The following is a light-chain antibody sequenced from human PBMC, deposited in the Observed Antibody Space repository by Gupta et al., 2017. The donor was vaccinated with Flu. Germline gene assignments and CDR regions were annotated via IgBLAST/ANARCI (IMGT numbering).Light chain of an antibody. Sequence: QSALTQPASVSGSPGQSITISCTGTSSDVGSYNLVSCYQQHPGKAPKLMIYEGSKRPSGVSNRFSGSKSGNTASLTISGLQAEDEADYYCCSYAGSSTLVFGTGTKVTVL. CDR2: EGS. CDR3: CSYAGSSTLV. CDR1: SSDVGSYNL. V-gene: IGLV2-23*01. J-gene: IGLJ1*01.